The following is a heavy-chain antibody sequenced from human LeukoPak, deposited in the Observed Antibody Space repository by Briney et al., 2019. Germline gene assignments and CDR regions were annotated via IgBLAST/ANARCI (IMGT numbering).Heavy chain of an antibody. Sequence: GGSLRLSCAASEFTFSSYAMNWVRQAPGKGLEWVSAISGSGAATYYADSVKGRFTISRDNSKNTLYLQMNSLRAEDTAVYYCANSYGGNSGGFDYWGQGTLVTVSS. CDR3: ANSYGGNSGGFDY. CDR2: ISGSGAAT. CDR1: EFTFSSYA. D-gene: IGHD4-23*01. J-gene: IGHJ4*02. V-gene: IGHV3-23*01.